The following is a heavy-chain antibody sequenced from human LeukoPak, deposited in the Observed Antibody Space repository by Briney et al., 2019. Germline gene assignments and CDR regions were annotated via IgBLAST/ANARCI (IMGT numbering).Heavy chain of an antibody. V-gene: IGHV4-4*02. CDR3: GGDRPLWLGETKGQYYGLDV. CDR1: GGSISSSNW. D-gene: IGHD3-10*01. Sequence: SGTLSLTCAVSGGSISSSNWWSWVRQPPGKGLEWIGEIYHSGSTNYNPSLKSRVTISVDKSKNQFSLKLSSVTAADAAVYYCGGDRPLWLGETKGQYYGLDVWGKGATATVP. CDR2: IYHSGST. J-gene: IGHJ6*04.